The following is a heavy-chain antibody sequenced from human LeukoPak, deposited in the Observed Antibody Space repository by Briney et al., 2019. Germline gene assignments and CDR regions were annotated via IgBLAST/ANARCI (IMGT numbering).Heavy chain of an antibody. D-gene: IGHD3-22*01. CDR3: ATSYYDSSGYYYIAEYFQH. CDR2: INPNSGGT. CDR1: GYTFTGYY. J-gene: IGHJ1*01. Sequence: GASVKVSCKASGYTFTGYYMHWVRQAPGQGLEWMGWINPNSGGTNYAQKLQGRVTMTTDTSTRTAYMELRSLRSDDTAVYYCATSYYDSSGYYYIAEYFQHWGQGTLVTVSS. V-gene: IGHV1-2*02.